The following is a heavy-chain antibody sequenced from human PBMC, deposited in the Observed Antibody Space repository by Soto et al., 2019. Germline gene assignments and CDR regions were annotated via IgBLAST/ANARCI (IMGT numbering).Heavy chain of an antibody. V-gene: IGHV5-10-1*01. CDR1: GYSFTSYW. Sequence: PGESLKISCKGSGYSFTSYWISWVRQMPGKGLEWMGRIDPSDSYTNYSPSFQGHVTISADKSISTAYLQWSSLKASDTAMYYCARLLGYCSGGSCYSAAYGMDVWGQGTTVTVSS. J-gene: IGHJ6*02. CDR3: ARLLGYCSGGSCYSAAYGMDV. D-gene: IGHD2-15*01. CDR2: IDPSDSYT.